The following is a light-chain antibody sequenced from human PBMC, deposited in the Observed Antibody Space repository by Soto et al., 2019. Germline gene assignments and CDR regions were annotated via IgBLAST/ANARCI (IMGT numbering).Light chain of an antibody. CDR3: SSYAGSNNLV. V-gene: IGLV2-8*01. Sequence: QSALTQPPSASGSPGQSVTISCTGTSSDVGGYNFVSWYQQHPGKAPKLVIYEVSKRPSGVPDRFSASKSGNTASLTVSGLQAEDEAAYYCSSYAGSNNLVFGGGTKLTVL. CDR2: EVS. CDR1: SSDVGGYNF. J-gene: IGLJ2*01.